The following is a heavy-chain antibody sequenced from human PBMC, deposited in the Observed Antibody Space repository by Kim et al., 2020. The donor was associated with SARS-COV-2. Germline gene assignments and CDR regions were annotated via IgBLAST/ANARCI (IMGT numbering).Heavy chain of an antibody. V-gene: IGHV3-23*01. CDR3: AKDALAYDILTGYTN. J-gene: IGHJ4*02. Sequence: ADSVKGRFTSSRDNSKNTRYLQMNSLRAEDTAVYYCAKDALAYDILTGYTNWGQGTLVTVSS. D-gene: IGHD3-9*01.